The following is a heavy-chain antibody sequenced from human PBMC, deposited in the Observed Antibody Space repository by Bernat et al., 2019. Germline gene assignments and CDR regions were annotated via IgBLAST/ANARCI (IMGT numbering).Heavy chain of an antibody. Sequence: QVQLVESGGGVVQPGRSLRLSCAASGFTFSSYGMHWVRQAPGKGLEWVAVIWYDGSNKYYADSVKGRFTISRDNSKNTLYLQMNSLRAEDTAVYYCARSPVISMTTVTSYFDYWGQGTLVTVSS. CDR3: ARSPVISMTTVTSYFDY. CDR2: IWYDGSNK. D-gene: IGHD4-17*01. J-gene: IGHJ4*02. V-gene: IGHV3-33*01. CDR1: GFTFSSYG.